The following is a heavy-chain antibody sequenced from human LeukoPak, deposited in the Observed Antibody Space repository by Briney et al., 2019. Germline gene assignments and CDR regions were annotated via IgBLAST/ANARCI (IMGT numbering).Heavy chain of an antibody. CDR2: ISGSGGST. J-gene: IGHJ6*02. V-gene: IGHV3-23*01. D-gene: IGHD5-18*01. CDR1: GFTFSSYA. CDR3: AKGQRGWIQLWAAPYYYYGMDV. Sequence: PGGSLRLSCAASGFTFSSYAMSWVRQAPGKGLEWVSAISGSGGSTYYADSVKGRFTISRDNSKNTLYLQMNSLRAEDTAVYYCAKGQRGWIQLWAAPYYYYGMDVWGQGTTVTVSS.